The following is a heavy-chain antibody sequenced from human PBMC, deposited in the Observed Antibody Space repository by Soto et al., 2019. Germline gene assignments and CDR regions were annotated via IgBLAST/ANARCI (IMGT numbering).Heavy chain of an antibody. CDR3: ATRSSPDFVGDGHWFDP. CDR1: GGTFSSYD. D-gene: IGHD3-3*01. J-gene: IGHJ5*02. V-gene: IGHV1-69*13. Sequence: SVKVSCKASGGTFSSYDIGWVRQAPGQGLEWMGGIIPIFGTANYAQKFQGRVTITADESTSTAYMELTSLRSDDMAVYSCATRSSPDFVGDGHWFDPCGEGTLVTVAS. CDR2: IIPIFGTA.